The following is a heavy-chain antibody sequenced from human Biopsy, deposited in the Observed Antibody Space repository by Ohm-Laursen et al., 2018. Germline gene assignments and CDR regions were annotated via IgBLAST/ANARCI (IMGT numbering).Heavy chain of an antibody. CDR1: GGSFSTYY. CDR2: IDYRGST. CDR3: ARVSRSIYDSTFDSFNI. V-gene: IGHV4-59*07. D-gene: IGHD3-22*01. Sequence: SDTLSFTCSVSGGSFSTYYWTWIRQPPGKGLEWIACIDYRGSTNYNPSLKSRVSISIDTSKNQLSLRLNSVTAADTAVYYCARVSRSIYDSTFDSFNIWGPGTMVTVSS. J-gene: IGHJ3*02.